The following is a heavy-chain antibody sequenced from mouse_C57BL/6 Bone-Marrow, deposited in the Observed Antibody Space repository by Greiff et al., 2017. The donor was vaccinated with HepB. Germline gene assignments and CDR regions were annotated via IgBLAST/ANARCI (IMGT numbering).Heavy chain of an antibody. J-gene: IGHJ2*01. D-gene: IGHD2-1*01. Sequence: QVQLQQPGAELVRPGTSVKLSCKASGYTFTSYWMHWVKQRPGQGLEWIGVIDPSDSYTNYNQKFKGKATLTVDTSSSTAYMQLSSLTSEDSAVYYCAREVIYYGNPFDYWGQGTTLTVSS. CDR1: GYTFTSYW. V-gene: IGHV1-59*01. CDR3: AREVIYYGNPFDY. CDR2: IDPSDSYT.